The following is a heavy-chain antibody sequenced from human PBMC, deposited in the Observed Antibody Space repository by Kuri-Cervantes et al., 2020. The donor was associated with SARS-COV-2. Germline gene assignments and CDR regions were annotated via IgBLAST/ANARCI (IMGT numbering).Heavy chain of an antibody. CDR3: ARDRATIFGVVTPSWYFDL. D-gene: IGHD3-3*01. V-gene: IGHV4-34*01. J-gene: IGHJ2*01. CDR1: GGSFSGYY. CDR2: INHSGST. Sequence: SETLSLTCAVYGGSFSGYYWSWIRQPPGKGLEWIGEINHSGSTNYNPSLKGRVTISVDTSKNQFSLKLSSVTAADTAVYYCARDRATIFGVVTPSWYFDLWGRGTLVTVSS.